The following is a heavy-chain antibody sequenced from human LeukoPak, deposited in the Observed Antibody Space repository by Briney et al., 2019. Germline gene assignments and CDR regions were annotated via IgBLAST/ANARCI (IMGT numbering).Heavy chain of an antibody. CDR2: FYTSGST. CDR3: ARDSEVEILTGYVYFDY. CDR1: GASISGYY. V-gene: IGHV4-4*07. D-gene: IGHD3-9*01. Sequence: SETLSLTCTVSGASISGYYWSWIRQPAGKGLEWLGLFYTSGSTKYNPSLKSRVTMSVDTSKNQFSLKLNSVTAADTAVYYCARDSEVEILTGYVYFDYWGQGTLVTVSS. J-gene: IGHJ4*02.